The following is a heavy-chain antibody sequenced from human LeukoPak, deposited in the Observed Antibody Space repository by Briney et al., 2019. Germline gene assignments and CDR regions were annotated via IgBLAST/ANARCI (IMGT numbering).Heavy chain of an antibody. Sequence: GGSLRLSCEASGFTFSSYWMHWVRQAPGKGLVWVSRINSDRSSTSYADSAKGRFTISRDNAKNTLYLQMNSLRAEDTAVYYCARRVGGGAPYYFDYWGQGTLVTVSS. CDR3: ARRVGGGAPYYFDY. V-gene: IGHV3-74*01. CDR1: GFTFSSYW. J-gene: IGHJ4*02. D-gene: IGHD1-26*01. CDR2: INSDRSST.